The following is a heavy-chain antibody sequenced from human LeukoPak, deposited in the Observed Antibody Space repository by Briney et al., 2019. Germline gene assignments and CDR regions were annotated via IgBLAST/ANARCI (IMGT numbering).Heavy chain of an antibody. D-gene: IGHD1-26*01. CDR1: GFTFSSYA. CDR2: ISYDGNNK. CDR3: ARDQFAGIKVGATIGDY. Sequence: GGSLRLSCAASGFTFSSYAMHWVRQAPGKGLEWVAVISYDGNNKYCADSVKGRFTISRDNSKNTLYLQMNSLRAEGTAVYYCARDQFAGIKVGATIGDYWGQGTLVTVSS. V-gene: IGHV3-30*04. J-gene: IGHJ4*02.